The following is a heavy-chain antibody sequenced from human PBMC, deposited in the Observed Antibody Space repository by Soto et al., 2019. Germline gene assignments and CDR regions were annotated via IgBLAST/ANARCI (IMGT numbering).Heavy chain of an antibody. D-gene: IGHD4-17*01. V-gene: IGHV1-8*01. CDR3: ARADGDLDY. J-gene: IGHJ4*01. CDR1: GYTFTRYD. CDR2: MNPKSGYT. Sequence: QVQLVQSGAEVKKPGASVKVSCKTSGYTFTRYDINWVRQATGQGLEWMGWMNPKSGYTGSAQRFQGRITMTRDTSISTAYRELSSLRPEDTAMYYCARADGDLDYWGQGTLVTVSS.